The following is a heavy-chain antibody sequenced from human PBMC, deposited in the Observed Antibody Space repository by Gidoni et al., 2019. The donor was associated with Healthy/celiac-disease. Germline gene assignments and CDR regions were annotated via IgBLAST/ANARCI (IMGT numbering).Heavy chain of an antibody. CDR1: GGSISSGGYY. CDR3: ARDSAEMATIGTYYYYGMDV. Sequence: QVQLQESGPGLVKPSQTLSLTCTVSGGSISSGGYYWSWIRQHPGKGLEWIGYIFYSGSTYYNPSLKSRVTISVDTSKNQFSLKLSSVTAADTAVYYCARDSAEMATIGTYYYYGMDVWGQGTTVTVSS. D-gene: IGHD5-12*01. J-gene: IGHJ6*02. CDR2: IFYSGST. V-gene: IGHV4-31*03.